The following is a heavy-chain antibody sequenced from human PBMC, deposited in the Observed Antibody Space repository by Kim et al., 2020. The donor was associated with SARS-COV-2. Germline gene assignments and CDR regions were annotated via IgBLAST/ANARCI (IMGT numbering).Heavy chain of an antibody. J-gene: IGHJ5*02. CDR2: IFGSGAGT. D-gene: IGHD1-26*01. CDR3: ARHLHDTIPTCCSYLDP. V-gene: IGHV3-23*01. CDR1: GPTSSNSA. Sequence: GGSLRLSCAASGPTSSNSAMSWVRQAPGKGLEWVAGIFGSGAGTYYSDSVRGRFIISRDNSQHTLYLQMNNLRGEDTAVYHCARHLHDTIPTCCSYLDPWDRGTLVTVSS.